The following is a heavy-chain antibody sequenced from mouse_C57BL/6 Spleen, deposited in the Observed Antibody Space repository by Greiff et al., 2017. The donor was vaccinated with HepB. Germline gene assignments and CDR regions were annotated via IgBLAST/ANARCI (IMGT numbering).Heavy chain of an antibody. D-gene: IGHD6-1*01. CDR3: ARRQAWFAY. CDR1: GYTFTSYG. V-gene: IGHV1-81*01. CDR2: IYPRSGNT. J-gene: IGHJ3*01. Sequence: VQRVESGAELARPGASVKLSCKASGYTFTSYGISWVKQRTGQGLEWIGEIYPRSGNTYYNEKFKGKATLTADKSSSTAYMELRSLTSEDSAVYFCARRQAWFAYWGQGTLVTVSA.